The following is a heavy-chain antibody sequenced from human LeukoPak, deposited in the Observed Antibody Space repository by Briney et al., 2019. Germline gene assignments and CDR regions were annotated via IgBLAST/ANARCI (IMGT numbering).Heavy chain of an antibody. Sequence: ASVKVSCKASEYTFTNYAMHWVRQAPGQRLEWMGWINAGNGNTKYSQKFQGRVTITRDTSASTAYMELSSLRSEDTAVYYCARDLDSSREDVWGQGTTVTVSS. V-gene: IGHV1-3*01. D-gene: IGHD3-22*01. CDR3: ARDLDSSREDV. CDR2: INAGNGNT. J-gene: IGHJ6*02. CDR1: EYTFTNYA.